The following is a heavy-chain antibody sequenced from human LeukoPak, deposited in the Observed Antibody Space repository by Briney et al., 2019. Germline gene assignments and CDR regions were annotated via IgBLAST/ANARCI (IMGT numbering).Heavy chain of an antibody. CDR2: ISSSSSYI. Sequence: SGGSLRLSCAASGFTFSSYSMNWVRQAPGKGLEWVSSISSSSSYIYYADSVKGRFTISRDNSKNTLYLQMNSLRAEDTAVYYCAKDREYGDYEDYWGQGTLVTVSS. D-gene: IGHD4-17*01. CDR1: GFTFSSYS. V-gene: IGHV3-21*04. J-gene: IGHJ4*02. CDR3: AKDREYGDYEDY.